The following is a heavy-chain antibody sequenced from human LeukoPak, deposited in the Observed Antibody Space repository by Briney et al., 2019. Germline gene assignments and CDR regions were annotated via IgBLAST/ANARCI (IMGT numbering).Heavy chain of an antibody. Sequence: ASVKVSCKASGGTFSSYAISWVRQAPGQGLEWMGRIIPILGIANYAQKFQGRVTMTRDTSTSTVYMELSSLRSEDTAVYYCAKGLSMADAFDIWGQGTMVTVSS. D-gene: IGHD3-10*01. CDR3: AKGLSMADAFDI. CDR1: GGTFSSYA. J-gene: IGHJ3*02. V-gene: IGHV1-69*04. CDR2: IIPILGIA.